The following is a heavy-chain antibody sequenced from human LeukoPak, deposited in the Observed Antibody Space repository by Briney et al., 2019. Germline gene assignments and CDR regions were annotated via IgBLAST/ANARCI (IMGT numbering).Heavy chain of an antibody. CDR1: GFIFSSYD. J-gene: IGHJ3*01. CDR2: ISRAGDRT. Sequence: PGGSLRLSCVGSGFIFSSYDMGWVRQAPGKGVEWVSSISRAGDRTYYEDAVKGRFTISRDNSRNTMYLQMNSLRAEDTAVYYCARGESFAFDVWGQGTMVTVSS. CDR3: ARGESFAFDV. V-gene: IGHV3-23*01.